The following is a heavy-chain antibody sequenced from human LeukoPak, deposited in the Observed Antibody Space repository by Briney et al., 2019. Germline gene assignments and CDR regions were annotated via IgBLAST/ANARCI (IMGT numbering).Heavy chain of an antibody. CDR3: ARDGVGATLEHTLIDY. CDR2: ISSSSSYI. V-gene: IGHV3-21*01. J-gene: IGHJ4*02. Sequence: GGSLRLSCAASGFTFSSYGMHWVRQAPGKGLEWVSSISSSSSYIYYADSVKGRFTISRDNAKNSLYLQMNSLRAEDTAVYYCARDGVGATLEHTLIDYWGQGTLVTVSS. D-gene: IGHD1-26*01. CDR1: GFTFSSYG.